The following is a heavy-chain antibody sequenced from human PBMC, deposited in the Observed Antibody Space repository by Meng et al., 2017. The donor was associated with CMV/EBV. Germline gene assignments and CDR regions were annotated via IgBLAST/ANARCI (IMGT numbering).Heavy chain of an antibody. CDR1: GFNFSRDW. J-gene: IGHJ4*02. D-gene: IGHD3-16*01. V-gene: IGHV3-74*01. CDR2: INSDGRST. CDR3: AREVLGY. Sequence: RRLSCEASGFNFSRDWMNWVSQAQGKGLVWVSRINSDGRSTSYADSVKGRFTISRDNAKNTLYLQMDSLRAEDTAVYYCAREVLGYWGQGTLVTVSS.